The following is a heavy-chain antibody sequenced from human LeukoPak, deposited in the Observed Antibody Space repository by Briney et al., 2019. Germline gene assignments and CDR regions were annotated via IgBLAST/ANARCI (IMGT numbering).Heavy chain of an antibody. CDR3: ARADYYDSSGYYPPFDY. D-gene: IGHD3-22*01. CDR1: GGTFSSYA. Sequence: VASVTVSCKASGGTFSSYAISWVRQAPGQGLEWMGGIIPIFGTANYAQKFQGRVTITADESTSTAYMELSSLRSEDTAVYYCARADYYDSSGYYPPFDYWGQGTLVTVSS. CDR2: IIPIFGTA. J-gene: IGHJ4*02. V-gene: IGHV1-69*13.